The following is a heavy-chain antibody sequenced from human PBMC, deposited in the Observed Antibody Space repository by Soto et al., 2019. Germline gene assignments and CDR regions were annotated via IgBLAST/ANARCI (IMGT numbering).Heavy chain of an antibody. CDR3: TTDQVRGTKILVVEDVFDI. CDR1: GFTFSNAW. CDR2: IKSKTDGGTT. J-gene: IGHJ3*02. D-gene: IGHD3-22*01. Sequence: GGSLRLSCTASGFTFSNAWLSWVRQAPGKGLEWVGRIKSKTDGGTTDYAAPVKGRFTISRDDSKNTLYLQMNSLKTEDTAVYYCTTDQVRGTKILVVEDVFDIWGEGTMVTV. V-gene: IGHV3-15*01.